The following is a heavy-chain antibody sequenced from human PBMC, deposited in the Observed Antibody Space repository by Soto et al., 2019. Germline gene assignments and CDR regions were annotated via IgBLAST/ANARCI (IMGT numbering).Heavy chain of an antibody. CDR2: IKRDGSEA. CDR3: ARDAYNYDSSGYYRYDAFDI. CDR1: GFIFSPYW. Sequence: GGSLRLSCAASGFIFSPYWMGWVRQAPGKGLEWVANIKRDGSEAHYVDSVKGRFTISRDNTKKSLYLQMKSLRVEDTAVYYCARDAYNYDSSGYYRYDAFDIWGQGTMVTVSS. J-gene: IGHJ3*02. D-gene: IGHD3-22*01. V-gene: IGHV3-7*01.